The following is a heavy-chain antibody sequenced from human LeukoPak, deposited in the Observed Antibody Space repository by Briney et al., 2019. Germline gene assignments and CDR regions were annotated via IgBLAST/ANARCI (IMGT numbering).Heavy chain of an antibody. Sequence: GGSLRLSCAASGFTFSSYAMSWVRQAPGKGLEWVLGISGRGGSTYYADSVKGRFTISSDNSKDTLYLQMNSLRADDTGVYYCAKDSLGATIDYNGMDVWGQGTTVSVSS. CDR3: AKDSLGATIDYNGMDV. D-gene: IGHD5-24*01. J-gene: IGHJ6*02. CDR2: ISGRGGST. V-gene: IGHV3-23*01. CDR1: GFTFSSYA.